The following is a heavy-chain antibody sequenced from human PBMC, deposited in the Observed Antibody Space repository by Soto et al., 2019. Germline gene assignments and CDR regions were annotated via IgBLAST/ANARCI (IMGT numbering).Heavy chain of an antibody. CDR2: ISAYNGNT. D-gene: IGHD6-6*01. CDR1: GYTFTSYG. Sequence: ASVKVSCKASGYTFTSYGISWVRQAPGQGLEWMGWISAYNGNTNYAQKLQGRVTMTTDTSTSTAYMELRSLRSDDTAVYYCARSEYSSSYSGGMDVWGKGTTVTVSS. V-gene: IGHV1-18*01. J-gene: IGHJ6*03. CDR3: ARSEYSSSYSGGMDV.